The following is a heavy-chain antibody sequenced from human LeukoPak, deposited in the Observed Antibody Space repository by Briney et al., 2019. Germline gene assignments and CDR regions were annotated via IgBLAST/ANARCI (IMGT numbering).Heavy chain of an antibody. Sequence: SETLSLTCAVYGGSFSGYYWSWIRQPPGKGLEWIGEINHSGSTNYNPSLKSRVTISVDTSKNQFSLKLSSVTAADTAVYYCARGPKSIVLRYFDWLLAFDSGGQGTLVTVS. CDR3: ARGPKSIVLRYFDWLLAFDS. D-gene: IGHD3-9*01. J-gene: IGHJ4*02. V-gene: IGHV4-34*01. CDR2: INHSGST. CDR1: GGSFSGYY.